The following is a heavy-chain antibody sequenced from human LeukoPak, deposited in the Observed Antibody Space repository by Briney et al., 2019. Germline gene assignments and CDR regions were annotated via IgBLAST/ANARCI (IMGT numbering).Heavy chain of an antibody. CDR3: ARDLEGDCSSTSCNWFDP. D-gene: IGHD2-2*01. J-gene: IGHJ5*02. Sequence: GGSLRLSCAASGFTSSSYSMNWVRQAPGKGLEWVSSISSSSSYIYYADSVKGRFTISRDNAKNSLYLQMNSLRAEDTAVYYCARDLEGDCSSTSCNWFDPWGQGTLVSVSS. CDR2: ISSSSSYI. V-gene: IGHV3-21*01. CDR1: GFTSSSYS.